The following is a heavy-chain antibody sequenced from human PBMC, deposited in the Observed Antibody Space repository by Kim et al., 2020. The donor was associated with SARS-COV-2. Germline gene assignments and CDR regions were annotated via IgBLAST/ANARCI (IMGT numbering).Heavy chain of an antibody. J-gene: IGHJ4*02. CDR1: GGSISSSSYY. V-gene: IGHV4-39*01. CDR3: ARHSPTGPYTMIVVVITTQFDY. D-gene: IGHD3-22*01. Sequence: SETLSLTCTVSGGSISSSSYYWGWIRQPPGKGLEWIGSIYYSGSTYYNPSLKSRVTISVDTSKNQFSLKLSSVTAADTAVYYCARHSPTGPYTMIVVVITTQFDYWGQGTLVTVSS. CDR2: IYYSGST.